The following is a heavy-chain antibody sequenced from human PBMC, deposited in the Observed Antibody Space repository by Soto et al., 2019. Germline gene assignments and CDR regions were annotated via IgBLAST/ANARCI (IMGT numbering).Heavy chain of an antibody. J-gene: IGHJ4*02. Sequence: QVRLVESGGDVVQPGRSLRLSCSGSAFTFGDFAIHWVRQAPGKGLEWVAVISHDGTKQFYEDSVRGRFTISRDISKNTVVLQISNMRMEDTAVYYCERGGQIGYFAGPSCFKVDYWGQVTLLTVSS. V-gene: IGHV3-30-3*01. CDR1: AFTFGDFA. D-gene: IGHD2-8*02. CDR3: ERGGQIGYFAGPSCFKVDY. CDR2: ISHDGTKQ.